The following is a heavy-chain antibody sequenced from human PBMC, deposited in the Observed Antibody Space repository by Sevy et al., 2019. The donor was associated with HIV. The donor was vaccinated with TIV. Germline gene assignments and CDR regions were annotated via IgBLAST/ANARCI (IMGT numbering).Heavy chain of an antibody. CDR1: GFTFSSYW. Sequence: GGSLRLSCAASGFTFSSYWMHWVRQAPGKGLVWVSRINSDGSSTSYADSVKGRFTISRDNAKNTLYLQMNSLRAEDTAVYYCARTVAAGGTRYYGMDVWGQGTTVTVSS. D-gene: IGHD6-13*01. J-gene: IGHJ6*02. CDR2: INSDGSST. V-gene: IGHV3-74*01. CDR3: ARTVAAGGTRYYGMDV.